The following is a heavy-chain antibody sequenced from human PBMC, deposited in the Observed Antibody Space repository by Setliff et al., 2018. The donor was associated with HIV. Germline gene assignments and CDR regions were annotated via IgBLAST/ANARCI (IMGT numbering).Heavy chain of an antibody. CDR3: ARGREVVPL. Sequence: SSETLSLTCIVSGGSIDNYYWNWVRQAPGKGLDWVSSISSRSSALYYADSVRGRFTISRDNAKNSLYLQMNSLRAEDTAVYFCARGREVVPLWGQGTLVTVSS. J-gene: IGHJ4*02. CDR1: GGSIDNYY. V-gene: IGHV3-21*01. CDR2: ISSRSSAL. D-gene: IGHD2-15*01.